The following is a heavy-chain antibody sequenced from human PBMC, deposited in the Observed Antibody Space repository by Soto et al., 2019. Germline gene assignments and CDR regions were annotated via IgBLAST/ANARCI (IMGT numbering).Heavy chain of an antibody. Sequence: ASVKVSCKASGDSVSNDYLHWVRQAPGQGFEWLGLISPFGGATAYAQKFQGRVTITADESTSTAYMELSSLRSEDTAVYYCARGGYSGYDLGWFDPWGQGTLVTVSS. J-gene: IGHJ5*02. CDR2: ISPFGGAT. CDR3: ARGGYSGYDLGWFDP. V-gene: IGHV1-46*01. CDR1: GDSVSNDY. D-gene: IGHD5-12*01.